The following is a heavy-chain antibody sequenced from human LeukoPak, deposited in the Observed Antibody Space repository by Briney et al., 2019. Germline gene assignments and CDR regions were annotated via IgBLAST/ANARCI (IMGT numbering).Heavy chain of an antibody. CDR3: AKDRPVAVDY. J-gene: IGHJ4*02. V-gene: IGHV3-23*01. Sequence: GGSLRLSCAASGFTVSSYAMSWVRQAPGKGLEWASAISGSGGSTYYADSVKGRFTISRDNSENTLYLQMNSLRAEDTAVYYCAKDRPVAVDYWGQGTLVTVSS. D-gene: IGHD6-19*01. CDR1: GFTVSSYA. CDR2: ISGSGGST.